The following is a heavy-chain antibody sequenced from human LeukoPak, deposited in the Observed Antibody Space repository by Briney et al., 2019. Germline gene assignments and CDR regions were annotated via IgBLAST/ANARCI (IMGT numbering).Heavy chain of an antibody. V-gene: IGHV3-23*01. Sequence: GGSLRLSCAASGFTFSSYAMSWVRQAPGKGLEGVSAISGSGGSTYYADSVKGRFTISRDNSKNTLYLQMNSLRAEDTAVYYSAKSDYGDYGWYFDLWGRGTLVTVSS. CDR1: GFTFSSYA. J-gene: IGHJ2*01. CDR2: ISGSGGST. D-gene: IGHD4-17*01. CDR3: AKSDYGDYGWYFDL.